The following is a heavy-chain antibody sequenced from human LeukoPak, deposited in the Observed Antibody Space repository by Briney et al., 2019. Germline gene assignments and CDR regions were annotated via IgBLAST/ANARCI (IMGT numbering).Heavy chain of an antibody. CDR2: IKQDGSEK. CDR3: AKPKLAGDYFDY. J-gene: IGHJ4*02. Sequence: GGSLRLSCAASGFTFSSYWMSWVRQAPGKGLEWVANIKQDGSEKYYVDSVKGRFTISRDNAKNSLYLQMNSLRTEDTALYYCAKPKLAGDYFDYWGQGTLVTVSS. D-gene: IGHD1-14*01. V-gene: IGHV3-7*03. CDR1: GFTFSSYW.